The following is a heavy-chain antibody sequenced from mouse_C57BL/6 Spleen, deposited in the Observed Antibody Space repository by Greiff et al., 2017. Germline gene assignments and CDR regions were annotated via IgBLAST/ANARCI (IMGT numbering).Heavy chain of an antibody. D-gene: IGHD2-1*01. CDR2: IRNKANNHET. Sequence: EVQLVESGGGLVQPGGSMKLSCAASGFTFSDAWMDWVRQSPEKGLEWVAEIRNKANNHETYYAESVKGRFTISRDDSKSSVYLQMNSLRAEDTGIYYCTPLYGTHEGFAYWGQGTLVTVSA. CDR1: GFTFSDAW. CDR3: TPLYGTHEGFAY. V-gene: IGHV6-6*01. J-gene: IGHJ3*01.